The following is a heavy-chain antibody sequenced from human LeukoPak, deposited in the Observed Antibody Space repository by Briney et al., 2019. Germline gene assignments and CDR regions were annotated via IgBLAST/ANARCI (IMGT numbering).Heavy chain of an antibody. D-gene: IGHD1-26*01. CDR3: AKGAGNFGLSYHDY. J-gene: IGHJ4*02. V-gene: IGHV3-23*01. CDR1: TFTFSSHA. Sequence: PGGSLRLSCAASTFTFSSHAMNWVLQATGKGLKSVSAISGSRGTTYKAESVKARFTISGHDSRNTLYLQLDSLRAEDTAVYYCAKGAGNFGLSYHDYWGQGTLVTVSS. CDR2: ISGSRGTT.